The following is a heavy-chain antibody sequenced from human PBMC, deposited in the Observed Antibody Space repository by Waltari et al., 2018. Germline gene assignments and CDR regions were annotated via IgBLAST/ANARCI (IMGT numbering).Heavy chain of an antibody. J-gene: IGHJ4*02. CDR2: ISWNIGSI. D-gene: IGHD6-19*01. V-gene: IGHV3-9*01. CDR1: GFTFDDYA. CDR3: AKDIQQWLVPAGPYFDY. Sequence: EVQLVESGGGLVQPGRSLRLSCAASGFTFDDYAMHWVRQAPGKGLEWVSGISWNIGSIGYADSVKGRFTISRDNAKNSLYLQMNSLRAEDTALYYCAKDIQQWLVPAGPYFDYWGQGTLVTVSS.